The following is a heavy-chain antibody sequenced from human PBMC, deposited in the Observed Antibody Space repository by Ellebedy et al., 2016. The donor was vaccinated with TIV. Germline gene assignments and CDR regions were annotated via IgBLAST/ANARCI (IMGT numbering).Heavy chain of an antibody. CDR2: IIPIFGTA. CDR3: ARDGRQGNYYYGMDV. D-gene: IGHD3/OR15-3a*01. J-gene: IGHJ6*02. CDR1: GGTFSSYA. V-gene: IGHV1-69*13. Sequence: SVKVSCXASGGTFSSYAISWVRQAPGQGLEWMGGIIPIFGTANYAQKFQGRATITADESTSTAYMELSSLRSEDTAVYYCARDGRQGNYYYGMDVWGQGTTVTVSS.